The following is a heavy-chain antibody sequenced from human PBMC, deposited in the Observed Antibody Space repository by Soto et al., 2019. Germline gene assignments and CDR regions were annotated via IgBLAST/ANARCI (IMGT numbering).Heavy chain of an antibody. CDR3: ARTADPFIYSGYDYYYYYGMDV. CDR1: GFTFSDYY. D-gene: IGHD5-12*01. V-gene: IGHV3-11*01. J-gene: IGHJ6*02. Sequence: LRRSCSASGFTFSDYYMSWIRQAPGKGLEWGSYISSSGSTIYYADSVKGRFTISRDNAKNSLYLQMNSLRAEDTAVYYCARTADPFIYSGYDYYYYYGMDVWGQGTTVTVSS. CDR2: ISSSGSTI.